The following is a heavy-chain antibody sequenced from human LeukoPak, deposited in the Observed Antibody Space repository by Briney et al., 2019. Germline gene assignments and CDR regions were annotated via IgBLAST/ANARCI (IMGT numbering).Heavy chain of an antibody. CDR1: GGSISSYY. Sequence: SETLSLTCTVSGGSISSYYWSWVRQPPGKGLEWIGYIHYSGSTNYNPSLKSRVTISVDTSKNQFSLKLSSVTAADTAVYYCARETETAAAWFDPWGQGTLVTVSS. CDR2: IHYSGST. CDR3: ARETETAAAWFDP. J-gene: IGHJ5*02. D-gene: IGHD2-2*01. V-gene: IGHV4-59*01.